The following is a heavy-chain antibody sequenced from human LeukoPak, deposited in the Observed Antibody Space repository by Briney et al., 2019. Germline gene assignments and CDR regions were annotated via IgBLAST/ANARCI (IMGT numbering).Heavy chain of an antibody. CDR3: ARDSPSPTYDLGDAFDI. CDR1: GGTFSSCA. J-gene: IGHJ3*02. D-gene: IGHD3-3*01. V-gene: IGHV1-69*05. Sequence: SVKVSCKASGGTFSSCAISWLRQAPGQGLEWMGRIIPIFGTANYAQKFQGRVTITTDESTSTAYMELSSLRSEDTAVYYCARDSPSPTYDLGDAFDIWGQGTMVTVSS. CDR2: IIPIFGTA.